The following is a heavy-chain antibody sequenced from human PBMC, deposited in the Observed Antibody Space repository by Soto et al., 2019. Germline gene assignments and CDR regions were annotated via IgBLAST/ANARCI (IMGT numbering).Heavy chain of an antibody. V-gene: IGHV3-30*18. CDR3: AKDLHDSSGGY. Sequence: QVQLVESGGGVVQPGRSLRLSCAASGFTFSDYDMHWVRQAPGKGLEWVALISYAGSSDYYADSVRGRFSISRDSSKNTLYLQLNSMRAEDTAVYYCAKDLHDSSGGYWGQGTLVTVSS. CDR1: GFTFSDYD. CDR2: ISYAGSSD. D-gene: IGHD3-22*01. J-gene: IGHJ4*02.